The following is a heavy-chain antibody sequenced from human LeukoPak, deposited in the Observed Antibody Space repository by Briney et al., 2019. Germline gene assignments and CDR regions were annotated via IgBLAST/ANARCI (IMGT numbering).Heavy chain of an antibody. CDR1: GFTFSSYA. CDR2: ISGSGGST. V-gene: IGHV3-23*01. J-gene: IGHJ4*02. Sequence: PRGSLRLSCAASGFTFSSYAMSWVRQAPGKGLEWVSGISGSGGSTYYADSVKGRFTISRDNCKNTLYLQMNSLRAEDTAVYYCAKWSSGSPGDYWGQGTLVTVSS. CDR3: AKWSSGSPGDY. D-gene: IGHD1-26*01.